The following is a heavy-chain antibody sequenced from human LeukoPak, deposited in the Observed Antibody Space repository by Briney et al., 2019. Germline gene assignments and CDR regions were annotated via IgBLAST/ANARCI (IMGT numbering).Heavy chain of an antibody. Sequence: GGSLRLSCAASGFTLSSYAMHWVRQAPGKGLEWVAVISYDGSNKYYADSVKGRFTISRDNSKNTLYLQMNSLGAEDTAVYYCARGKYNWNGGYFDYWGQGTLVTVSS. J-gene: IGHJ4*02. CDR2: ISYDGSNK. D-gene: IGHD1-20*01. V-gene: IGHV3-30-3*01. CDR1: GFTLSSYA. CDR3: ARGKYNWNGGYFDY.